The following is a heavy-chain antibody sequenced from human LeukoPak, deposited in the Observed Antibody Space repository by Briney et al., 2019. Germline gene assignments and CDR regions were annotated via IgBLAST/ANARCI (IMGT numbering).Heavy chain of an antibody. Sequence: SQTLSLTCDISGDSVSSNSAAWNWIRQSPSGGLEWLGRTYYRSKWYNDYAVSVKSRITVNPDTSKNQFSLQLNSVTPEDTAVYYCARARDSGWSDAFDIWGHGTMVTVSS. J-gene: IGHJ3*02. D-gene: IGHD6-19*01. CDR2: TYYRSKWYN. CDR1: GDSVSSNSAA. CDR3: ARARDSGWSDAFDI. V-gene: IGHV6-1*01.